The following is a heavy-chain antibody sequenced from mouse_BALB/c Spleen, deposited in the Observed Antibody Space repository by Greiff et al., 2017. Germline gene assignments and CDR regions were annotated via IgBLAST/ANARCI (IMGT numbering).Heavy chain of an antibody. CDR2: IWSGGST. D-gene: IGHD2-12*01. J-gene: IGHJ3*01. V-gene: IGHV2-2*02. CDR1: GFSLTSYG. Sequence: EKLVESGPGLVQPSQSLSITCTVSGFSLTSYGVHWVRQSPGKGLEWLGVIWSGGSTDYNAAFISRLSISKDNSKSQVFFKMNSLQANDTAIYYCARTGDDEGAWFAYWGQGTLVTVSA. CDR3: ARTGDDEGAWFAY.